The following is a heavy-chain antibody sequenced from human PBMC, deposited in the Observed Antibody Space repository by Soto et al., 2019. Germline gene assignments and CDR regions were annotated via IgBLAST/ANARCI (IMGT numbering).Heavy chain of an antibody. CDR3: ARVGHYYYGLDV. D-gene: IGHD3-3*01. Sequence: QVQLVQSGAEVKKPGASVKVSCKASGYTFTTYVMHWVRQAPGHRLEWMGWINAGNDNTKYSQKFQGRVTITRDTSASTVYMELSSMSSEDTAVYYCARVGHYYYGLDVSGQGTTVTVSS. CDR1: GYTFTTYV. J-gene: IGHJ6*02. V-gene: IGHV1-3*01. CDR2: INAGNDNT.